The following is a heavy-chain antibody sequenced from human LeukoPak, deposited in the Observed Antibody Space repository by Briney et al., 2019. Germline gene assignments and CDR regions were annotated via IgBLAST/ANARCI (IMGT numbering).Heavy chain of an antibody. CDR3: STGSRHAFDI. CDR1: GFTFSSYW. J-gene: IGHJ3*02. Sequence: PGGSLRLSCAASGFTFSSYWMHWVRQVPGKGLVWVSRINSDGSSTSYADSVKGRFTISRDNAKNTLYVQMNSLRAEDTAVYYCSTGSRHAFDIWGRGTMVTVSS. D-gene: IGHD1-14*01. CDR2: INSDGSST. V-gene: IGHV3-74*01.